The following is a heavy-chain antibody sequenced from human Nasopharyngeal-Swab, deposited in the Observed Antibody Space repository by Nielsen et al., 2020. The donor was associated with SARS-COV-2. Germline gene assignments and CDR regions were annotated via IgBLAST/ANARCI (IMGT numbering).Heavy chain of an antibody. Sequence: GGSLRPSCEASGFTFSTYAMSWVRKAPGRRLEWVSGIINSGGSTEYADSVKGRFTISRDNSRNTLFLQMNSLRAEDTAVYYCAKAHGNSWYSSLDYWGQGTLATVSS. CDR1: GFTFSTYA. CDR3: AKAHGNSWYSSLDY. J-gene: IGHJ4*02. V-gene: IGHV3-23*01. CDR2: IINSGGST. D-gene: IGHD6-13*01.